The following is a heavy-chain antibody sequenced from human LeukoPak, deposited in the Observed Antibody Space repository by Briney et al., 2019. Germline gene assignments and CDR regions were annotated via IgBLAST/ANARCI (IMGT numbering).Heavy chain of an antibody. D-gene: IGHD3-10*01. CDR2: ISGSGDST. CDR3: AKDLDTLVRGVPGY. V-gene: IGHV3-23*01. Sequence: HPGGSLRLSCAASGFTFSSYAMSWVRQAPGKGLEWVSAISGSGDSTYSADSVEGRFTISRDNSENTLFLQMNSLRVEDTAIYYCAKDLDTLVRGVPGYWGQGTLVTVSS. J-gene: IGHJ4*02. CDR1: GFTFSSYA.